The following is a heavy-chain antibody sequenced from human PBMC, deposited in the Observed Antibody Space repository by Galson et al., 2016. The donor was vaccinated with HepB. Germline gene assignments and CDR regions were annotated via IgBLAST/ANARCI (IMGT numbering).Heavy chain of an antibody. D-gene: IGHD7-27*01. CDR2: ISTDGSES. CDR1: GFILSGPV. V-gene: IGHV3-30*18. Sequence: SLRLSCAGSGFILSGPVIHWVRQAPGKGLEWVAVISTDGSESYYGDSVRGRFSISRDNSGNTVFLQMNSLKTEDTAVYYCIKANGWIPLWGYFEYWGQGALVTVTS. J-gene: IGHJ4*02. CDR3: IKANGWIPLWGYFEY.